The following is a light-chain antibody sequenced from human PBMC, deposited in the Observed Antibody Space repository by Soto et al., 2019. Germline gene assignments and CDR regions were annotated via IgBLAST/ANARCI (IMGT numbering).Light chain of an antibody. V-gene: IGKV3-20*01. CDR3: QQYRGSLYT. J-gene: IGKJ2*01. Sequence: ESVLTQSPGTLSLSPGERATLSCRASQSVSSVDLAWYQHKPGQAPRLLIYGTSNRATGIPDRFSGSGSDAETDFTLTISRVEPEDFAVYYWQQYRGSLYTFGQGTKLEIK. CDR1: QSVSSVD. CDR2: GTS.